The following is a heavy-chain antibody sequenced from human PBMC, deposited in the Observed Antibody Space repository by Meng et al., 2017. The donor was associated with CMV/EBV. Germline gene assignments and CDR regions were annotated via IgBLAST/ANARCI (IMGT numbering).Heavy chain of an antibody. J-gene: IGHJ3*02. D-gene: IGHD3-3*01. CDR1: GFTFSNAW. V-gene: IGHV3-15*01. CDR2: IKSKTDGGTT. CDR3: TTSRITIFGVVASDAFDI. Sequence: GESLKISCAASGFTFSNAWMSWVRQAPGKGLEWVGRIKSKTDGGTTDYAAPVKGRFTISRDESKNTLYLQMNSLKTEDTAVYYCTTSRITIFGVVASDAFDIWGQGTMVTVSS.